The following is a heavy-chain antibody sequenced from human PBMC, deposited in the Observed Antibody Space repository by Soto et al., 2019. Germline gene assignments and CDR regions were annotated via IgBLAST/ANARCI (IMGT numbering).Heavy chain of an antibody. J-gene: IGHJ4*02. CDR1: GGSISSGDYY. D-gene: IGHD3-10*01. V-gene: IGHV4-30-4*01. CDR2: IYYSGST. Sequence: QVQLQESGPGLVKPSQTLSLTCTVSGGSISSGDYYWSWIRQPPGKGLEWIGYIYYSGSTYYNPSLKSRVTISVDTSKNQFSLQLSSVTAADTAVYYCARESYGSGRDDYFDYWGQGTLVTVSS. CDR3: ARESYGSGRDDYFDY.